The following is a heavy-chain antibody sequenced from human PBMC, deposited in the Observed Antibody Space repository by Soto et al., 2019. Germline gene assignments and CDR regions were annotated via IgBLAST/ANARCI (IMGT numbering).Heavy chain of an antibody. V-gene: IGHV4-59*01. CDR2: MYYSGST. CDR1: GGSISSYY. Sequence: QVQLQESGPGLVKPSETLSLTCTVSGGSISSYYCSWIRQPPGKGLEWIGYMYYSGSTNYNPSLKSRVTISVATSKNQFSLKLSSVTAADTAVYYCARAGAATLSDYWGQGTLVTVSS. J-gene: IGHJ4*02. D-gene: IGHD2-15*01. CDR3: ARAGAATLSDY.